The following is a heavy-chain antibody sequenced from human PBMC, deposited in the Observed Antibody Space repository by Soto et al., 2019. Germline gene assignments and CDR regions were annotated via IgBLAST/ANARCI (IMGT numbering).Heavy chain of an antibody. D-gene: IGHD1-26*01. CDR2: VNDSGST. Sequence: SETLSLTCAVYGGSFTGNYRSWIRQPPGKGLEWIGEVNDSGSTNFNPSLKSRVTISVDTSKKQFTLKLTSVTAADTAVYYCATDSATSYFGMDVWGHETTVTVSS. V-gene: IGHV4-34*01. J-gene: IGHJ6*02. CDR1: GGSFTGNY. CDR3: ATDSATSYFGMDV.